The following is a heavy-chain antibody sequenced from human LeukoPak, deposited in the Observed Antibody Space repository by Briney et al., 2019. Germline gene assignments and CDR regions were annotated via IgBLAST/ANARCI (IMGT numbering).Heavy chain of an antibody. CDR1: GFTLSSYT. CDR3: ARAKIAAAGTGAFDV. J-gene: IGHJ3*01. CDR2: FSATDGSA. Sequence: GGSLRLACAASGFTLSSYTMTWVRQAPGKGLEWVSAFSATDGSAQYAESVEGRFTISRDNSKNTLFLQMNSLGAEDTAVYYCARAKIAAAGTGAFDVWGQGTLVTVSS. D-gene: IGHD6-13*01. V-gene: IGHV3-23*01.